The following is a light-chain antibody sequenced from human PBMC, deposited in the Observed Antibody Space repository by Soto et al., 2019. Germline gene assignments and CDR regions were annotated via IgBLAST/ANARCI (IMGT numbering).Light chain of an antibody. CDR3: QQHNDWPT. CDR1: ESVSSK. J-gene: IGKJ5*01. V-gene: IGKV3-15*01. CDR2: DAS. Sequence: DIVMTHSPHSVAVSPGEGATLSCRASESVSSKLVWYQKKPGQAPRILIHDASTRATGIPARFSGGGSGTECILTISSVDSEYVAIYYCQQHNDWPTLGQGTRLEIK.